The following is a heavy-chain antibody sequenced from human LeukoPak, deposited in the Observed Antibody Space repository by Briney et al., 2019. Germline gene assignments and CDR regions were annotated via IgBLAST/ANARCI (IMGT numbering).Heavy chain of an antibody. J-gene: IGHJ6*03. CDR3: AREDSSGWYGYYYYYMDV. CDR1: GYTFTGYY. Sequence: GASVKVSCKASGYTFTGYYMHWVRQAPGQGLEWMGWINTNTGNPTYAQGFTGRFVFSLDTSVSTAYLQISSLKAEDTAVYYCAREDSSGWYGYYYYYMDVWGKGTTVTVSS. CDR2: INTNTGNP. V-gene: IGHV7-4-1*02. D-gene: IGHD6-19*01.